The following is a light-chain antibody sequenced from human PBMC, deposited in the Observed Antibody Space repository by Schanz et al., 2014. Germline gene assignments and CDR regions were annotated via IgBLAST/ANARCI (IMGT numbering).Light chain of an antibody. V-gene: IGLV2-11*01. CDR1: SSDAGGFTY. Sequence: QSALTQPRSVSGSPGQSVTISCTGVSSDAGGFTYVSWYQQLPGKAPKLMIYDVRNRPSGVSNRFSGSKSGNTASLTVSGLQAEDEADYYCNSYAGSNIVFGTGTKLTVL. J-gene: IGLJ1*01. CDR2: DVR. CDR3: NSYAGSNIV.